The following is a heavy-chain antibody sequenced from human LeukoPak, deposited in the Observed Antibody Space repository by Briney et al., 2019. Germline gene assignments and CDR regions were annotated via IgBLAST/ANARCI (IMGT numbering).Heavy chain of an antibody. J-gene: IGHJ6*03. CDR2: IYYSGST. D-gene: IGHD3-3*01. Sequence: PSETLSLTCTVSGGSISSYYWSWIRQPPGRGLEWIGYIYYSGSTNYNPSLKSRVTISVDTSKNQFSLKLSSVTAADTAVYYCARMTYYDPLMDVWGKGTTVTVSS. V-gene: IGHV4-59*01. CDR1: GGSISSYY. CDR3: ARMTYYDPLMDV.